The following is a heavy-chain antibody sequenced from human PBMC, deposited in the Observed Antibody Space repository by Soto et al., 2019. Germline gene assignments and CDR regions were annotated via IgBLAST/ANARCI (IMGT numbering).Heavy chain of an antibody. D-gene: IGHD1-1*01. J-gene: IGHJ4*02. CDR1: GFTFSRYG. V-gene: IGHV3-33*01. CDR2: IWYDGSNK. Sequence: PGGSLRLSCAASGFTFSRYGMHWVRQAPGKGLEWVAVIWYDGSNKYYADSVKGRFTISRDNSKNTLYLQMKSLRAEDTAVYYCARDLEGPFDYWGQGTLVTVSS. CDR3: ARDLEGPFDY.